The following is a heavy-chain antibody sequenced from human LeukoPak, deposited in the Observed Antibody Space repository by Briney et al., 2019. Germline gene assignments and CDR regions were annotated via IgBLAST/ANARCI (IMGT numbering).Heavy chain of an antibody. J-gene: IGHJ4*02. CDR2: ISGDGGST. V-gene: IGHV3-43*02. D-gene: IGHD4-17*01. Sequence: PVGSLRLACAASGFTFDDYAMHWDRQAPGKGLEWVSLISGDGGSTYYADSVKGRFTISRDNSKNSLYLQMNSLRIEDTALYYCAKDPSTVTTPDYWGQGTLVTVSS. CDR1: GFTFDDYA. CDR3: AKDPSTVTTPDY.